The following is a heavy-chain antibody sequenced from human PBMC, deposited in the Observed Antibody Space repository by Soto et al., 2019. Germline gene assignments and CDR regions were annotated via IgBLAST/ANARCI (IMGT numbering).Heavy chain of an antibody. V-gene: IGHV3-13*01. CDR1: GFTFSSYD. CDR3: AGGRSGWYAEFDF. Sequence: EVQLVESGGGLVQLGGSLRLSCAASGFTFSSYDMHWVRQTAGKGLEWVAAIGTTGDAYYPGSATGRFTISRENAKNSLYLQMNNLRVGDTAVYFCAGGRSGWYAEFDFWGQGTQVTVSS. CDR2: IGTTGDA. J-gene: IGHJ4*02. D-gene: IGHD6-19*01.